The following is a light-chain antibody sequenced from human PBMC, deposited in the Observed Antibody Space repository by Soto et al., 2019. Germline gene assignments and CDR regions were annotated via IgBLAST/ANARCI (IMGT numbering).Light chain of an antibody. V-gene: IGKV1-8*01. Sequence: AIRMTQSPSSFSASTGDRVTITCRASQGISSYLAWYQQKPGKAPKLLVYAASTLQYGVPSRFRGSGSGTDFTLTISCLQSEDFATYFCQQYYTYPQTFGQGTKVDIK. J-gene: IGKJ2*01. CDR1: QGISSY. CDR2: AAS. CDR3: QQYYTYPQT.